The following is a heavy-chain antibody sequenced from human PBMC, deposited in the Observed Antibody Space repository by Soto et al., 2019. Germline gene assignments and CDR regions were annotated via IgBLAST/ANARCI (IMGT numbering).Heavy chain of an antibody. D-gene: IGHD2-2*01. CDR3: AKDRFLLGVPLRYYGMDV. CDR1: GFTFSSYG. CDR2: ISYDGSNK. J-gene: IGHJ6*02. V-gene: IGHV3-30*18. Sequence: QVQLVESGGGVVQPGRSLRLSCAASGFTFSSYGMHWVRQAPGKGLEWVAVISYDGSNKYYADSVKGRFTISRDNSKNTLYLQMNSLRAEDTAVYYCAKDRFLLGVPLRYYGMDVWGQGTKVTVSS.